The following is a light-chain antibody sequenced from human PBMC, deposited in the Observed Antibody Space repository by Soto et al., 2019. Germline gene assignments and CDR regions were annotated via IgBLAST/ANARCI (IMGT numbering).Light chain of an antibody. CDR3: QQYYKWPLT. Sequence: DIVMTQSPATLSVSPGERATLSCRASQSVSNNLAWYQQKPGQAPRLLIYGASTRATGIPARFSGSGSGTEFTLTINSLQSEDIAVYYCQQYYKWPLTFGGGTKVEIK. V-gene: IGKV3-15*01. CDR2: GAS. J-gene: IGKJ4*01. CDR1: QSVSNN.